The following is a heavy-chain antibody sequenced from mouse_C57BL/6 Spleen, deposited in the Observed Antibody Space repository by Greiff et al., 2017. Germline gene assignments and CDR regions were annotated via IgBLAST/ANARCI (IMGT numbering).Heavy chain of an antibody. J-gene: IGHJ3*01. CDR3: ATFAY. CDR2: ISYDGRN. V-gene: IGHV3-6*01. Sequence: ESGPGLVKPSQSLSLTCSVTGYSITSGYYWNWIRQFPGNKLEWMGYISYDGRNNYNPSLKNRISITRDTSKNQLFLNLNSVTTEDTATYYCATFAYWGQGTLVTVSA. CDR1: GYSITSGYY.